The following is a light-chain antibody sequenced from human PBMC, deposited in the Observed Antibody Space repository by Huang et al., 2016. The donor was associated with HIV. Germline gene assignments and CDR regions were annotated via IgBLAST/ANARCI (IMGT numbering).Light chain of an antibody. CDR2: GAS. CDR3: QQYGSSPWT. V-gene: IGKV3-20*01. Sequence: EIVLTQSPGTLSLSPGERATLSCRASQSVTSGYLAWYHQKPGQAPRLLIYGASSRATGIPDRFSGSGSGTDFTITISRLEPEDFAVYYCQQYGSSPWTFGQGSKVEIK. J-gene: IGKJ1*01. CDR1: QSVTSGY.